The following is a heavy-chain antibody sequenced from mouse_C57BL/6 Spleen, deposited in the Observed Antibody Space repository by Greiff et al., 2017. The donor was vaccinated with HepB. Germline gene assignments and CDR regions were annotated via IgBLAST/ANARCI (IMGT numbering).Heavy chain of an antibody. Sequence: VQLQQPGAELVRPGTSVKLSCKASGYTFTSYWMHWVKQRPGQGLEWIGVIDPSDSYTNYNQKFKGKATLTVDTSSSTAYMQLSSLTSEDSAVYYCAPTNFSFAYWGQGTLVTVSA. V-gene: IGHV1-59*01. CDR3: APTNFSFAY. CDR1: GYTFTSYW. D-gene: IGHD1-3*01. CDR2: IDPSDSYT. J-gene: IGHJ3*01.